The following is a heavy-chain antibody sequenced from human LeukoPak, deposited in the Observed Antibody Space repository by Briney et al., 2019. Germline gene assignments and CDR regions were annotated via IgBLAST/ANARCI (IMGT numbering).Heavy chain of an antibody. V-gene: IGHV4-59*01. CDR2: IYYSGST. CDR1: GGSISSYY. CDR3: ARDLAYCSSTSCLNSWFDP. D-gene: IGHD2-2*01. Sequence: PSETLSLTCTVSGGSISSYYWSWIRQPPGKGLEWIGYIYYSGSTNYNPSPKSQVTISVDTSKNQFSLKLSSVTAADTAVYYCARDLAYCSSTSCLNSWFDPWGQGTLVTVSS. J-gene: IGHJ5*02.